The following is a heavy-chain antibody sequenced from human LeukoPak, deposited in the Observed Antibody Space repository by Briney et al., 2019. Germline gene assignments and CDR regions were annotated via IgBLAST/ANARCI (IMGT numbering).Heavy chain of an antibody. CDR3: ARDQYYDSSGFDY. CDR2: ISSSGSTI. V-gene: IGHV3-48*03. CDR1: GFTFSSYE. J-gene: IGHJ4*02. D-gene: IGHD3-22*01. Sequence: RSGGSLRLSCAASGFTFSSYEMNWVRQAPGKVLEWVSYISSSGSTIYYADSVKGRFTISRDNAKNSLYLQMNSLRAEDTAVYYCARDQYYDSSGFDYWGQGTLVTVSS.